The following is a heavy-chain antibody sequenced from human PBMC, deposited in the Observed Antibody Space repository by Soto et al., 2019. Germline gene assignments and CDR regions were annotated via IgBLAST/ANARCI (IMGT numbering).Heavy chain of an antibody. CDR3: ARATTYYYGSGSYNHYYYYGMDV. V-gene: IGHV1-69*01. CDR1: GYTFSSYA. J-gene: IGHJ6*02. CDR2: IIPIFGTA. Sequence: QVQLVQSGAEVKKPGASVKVSCKASGYTFSSYAISWVRQAPGQGLEWMGGIIPIFGTANYAQKFQGRVTITADESTSTAYMELSSLRSEDTAVYYCARATTYYYGSGSYNHYYYYGMDVWGQGTTVTVSS. D-gene: IGHD3-10*01.